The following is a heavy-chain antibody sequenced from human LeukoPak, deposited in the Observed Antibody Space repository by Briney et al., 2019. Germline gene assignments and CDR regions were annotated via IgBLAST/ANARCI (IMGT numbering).Heavy chain of an antibody. V-gene: IGHV1-69*04. CDR1: GGTFNNYA. D-gene: IGHD3-10*01. CDR3: ARDPHASGSRMRWLDP. J-gene: IGHJ5*02. CDR2: IIPMLNIP. Sequence: SVKVSCKASGGTFNNYAISWVRQAPGHGLEWMGRIIPMLNIPNYAPKFLGRVTITADKSTSTAYMELTRLTPEDTATYYCARDPHASGSRMRWLDPWGQGTLVTVSS.